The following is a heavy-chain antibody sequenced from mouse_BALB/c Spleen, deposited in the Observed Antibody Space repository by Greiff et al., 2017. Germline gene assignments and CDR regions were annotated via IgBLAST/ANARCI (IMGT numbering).Heavy chain of an antibody. CDR2: INPSNGRT. Sequence: QVQLQQPGAELVKPGASVKLSCKASGYTFTSYWMHWVKQRPGQGPEWIGEINPSNGRTNYNEKFKSKATLTVDKSSSTAYMQLSSLTSEDSAVYYCARGEDYGSSYAMDYWGQGTSVTVSS. D-gene: IGHD1-1*01. V-gene: IGHV1S81*02. CDR1: GYTFTSYW. J-gene: IGHJ4*01. CDR3: ARGEDYGSSYAMDY.